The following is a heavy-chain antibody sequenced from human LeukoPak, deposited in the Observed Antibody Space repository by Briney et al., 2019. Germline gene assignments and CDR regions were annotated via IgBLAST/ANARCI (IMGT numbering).Heavy chain of an antibody. V-gene: IGHV1-2*02. D-gene: IGHD3-10*02. J-gene: IGHJ4*02. Sequence: GSVTVSCKASGYTFTDYYMHWVGQAPGQGGEWMGWINPDNGGTNYAQNFQGRVTMTRDTSISTAYMELSRLRSDDTAVYYCANGLAGYYVSSSWGQGTLVTVSS. CDR2: INPDNGGT. CDR1: GYTFTDYY. CDR3: ANGLAGYYVSSS.